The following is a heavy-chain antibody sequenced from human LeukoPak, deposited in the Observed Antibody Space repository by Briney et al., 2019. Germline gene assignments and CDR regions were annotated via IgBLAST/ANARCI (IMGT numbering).Heavy chain of an antibody. V-gene: IGHV3-23*01. CDR2: ISGSGDSA. CDR3: AKGGILVRGLTRYFDY. D-gene: IGHD3-10*01. Sequence: PGGSLRLSCAASGFAFSSYSMSLVRQAPGKGLEWVSIISGSGDSASYADSVKGRFTISRDNSKNTVHLQMNSLRPEDTAVYYCAKGGILVRGLTRYFDYWGQGTLVTVSS. J-gene: IGHJ4*02. CDR1: GFAFSSYS.